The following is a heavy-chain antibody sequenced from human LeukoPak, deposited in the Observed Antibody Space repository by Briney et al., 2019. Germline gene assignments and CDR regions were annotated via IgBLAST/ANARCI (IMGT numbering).Heavy chain of an antibody. D-gene: IGHD2-15*01. CDR1: GFPFSSYA. J-gene: IGHJ6*02. V-gene: IGHV3-64*05. CDR3: VRGYSFGPYGMDV. Sequence: GGSLRLSCSASGFPFSSYAMHGVGQARGKGVEDVSAISDSGGRKYYADSVKGRFTISRENSKKTQYVQISSQRAEDAAVYFCVRGYSFGPYGMDVWGQGTTVTVSS. CDR2: ISDSGGRK.